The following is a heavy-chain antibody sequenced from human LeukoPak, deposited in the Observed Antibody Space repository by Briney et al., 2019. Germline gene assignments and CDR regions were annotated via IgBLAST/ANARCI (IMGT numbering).Heavy chain of an antibody. Sequence: ASVKVSCKASGGTFSSYAISWVRQAPGQGLEWMGGIIPIFGTANYAQKFQGRVTITADESTSTAYMELSSLRSEDTAVYYCARDRTFNFWRGDYFDYWGQGTLVTVSS. CDR1: GGTFSSYA. CDR3: ARDRTFNFWRGDYFDY. V-gene: IGHV1-69*13. J-gene: IGHJ4*02. CDR2: IIPIFGTA. D-gene: IGHD3-3*01.